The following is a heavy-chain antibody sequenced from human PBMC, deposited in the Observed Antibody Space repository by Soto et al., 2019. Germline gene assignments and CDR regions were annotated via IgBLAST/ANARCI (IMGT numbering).Heavy chain of an antibody. J-gene: IGHJ4*02. CDR1: GGSISSSSYY. Sequence: SETLSLTCTVSGGSISSSSYYWGWIRQPPGKGLEWIGSIYYSGSTYYNPSLKSRVTISVDTSKNQFSLKLSSVTAADTAVYYCATTGYCSGGSCYSTDFDYWGQGTLVTVSS. V-gene: IGHV4-39*01. CDR2: IYYSGST. CDR3: ATTGYCSGGSCYSTDFDY. D-gene: IGHD2-15*01.